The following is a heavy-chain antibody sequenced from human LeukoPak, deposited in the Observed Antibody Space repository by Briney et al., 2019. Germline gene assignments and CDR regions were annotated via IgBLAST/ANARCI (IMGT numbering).Heavy chain of an antibody. CDR2: FDPEDGET. J-gene: IGHJ4*02. V-gene: IGHV1-24*01. D-gene: IGHD3-10*01. Sequence: ASVKVSCKVSGYTLTELSMHWVRQAPGKGLEWMGGFDPEDGETIYAQKFQGRVTMTEDTSTDTAYMELSSLRSEDPAVYYCATGTPLPSMVRGVMGYFDYWGQGTLVTVSS. CDR1: GYTLTELS. CDR3: ATGTPLPSMVRGVMGYFDY.